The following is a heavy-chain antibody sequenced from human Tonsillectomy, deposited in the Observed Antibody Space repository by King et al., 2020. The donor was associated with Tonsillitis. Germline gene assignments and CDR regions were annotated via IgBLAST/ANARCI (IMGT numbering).Heavy chain of an antibody. D-gene: IGHD3-22*01. Sequence: QLQESGPGLVKPSGTLSLTCAVSGGSISSSNWWSWVRQPPGKGLEWIGEIYHTGRTNYNPSLKSRVAISVDNSKNQFSLELTSVTAADTAVYYCARSPNYYDSSGYSWACDMWGQGTMVTVSS. CDR2: IYHTGRT. CDR3: ARSPNYYDSSGYSWACDM. CDR1: GGSISSSNW. J-gene: IGHJ3*02. V-gene: IGHV4-4*02.